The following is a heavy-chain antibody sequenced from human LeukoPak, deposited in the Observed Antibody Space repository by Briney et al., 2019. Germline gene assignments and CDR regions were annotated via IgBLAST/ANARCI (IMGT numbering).Heavy chain of an antibody. Sequence: SCPTLVNPTQTYTLTCSFSGFSLNTGGMGMAWIRQPPGKALEWLSIDNWDGDERYSSAMNTRLPITKDTSKNQVVLTMTNMDPGDTATYFCAHFVSSYAPENYDGSFDFWGQGTMVTVSS. J-gene: IGHJ3*01. CDR1: GFSLNTGGMG. V-gene: IGHV2-5*02. CDR2: DNWDGDE. CDR3: AHFVSSYAPENYDGSFDF. D-gene: IGHD3-3*01.